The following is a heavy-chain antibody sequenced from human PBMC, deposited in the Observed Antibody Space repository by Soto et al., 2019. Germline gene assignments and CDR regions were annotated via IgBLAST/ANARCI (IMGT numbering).Heavy chain of an antibody. CDR3: ASIALPAAIGDYYGVDV. V-gene: IGHV1-2*02. CDR2: INPNNGDT. D-gene: IGHD2-2*01. CDR1: GYTFTGFY. Sequence: GASVKVSCKASGYTFTGFYIHWVRQAPGQGLEWMGWINPNNGDTNYALNFQGRVSLTRDTSTSTAYMELSRLRFDDTAVYYCASIALPAAIGDYYGVDVWGQGTTVTVSS. J-gene: IGHJ6*02.